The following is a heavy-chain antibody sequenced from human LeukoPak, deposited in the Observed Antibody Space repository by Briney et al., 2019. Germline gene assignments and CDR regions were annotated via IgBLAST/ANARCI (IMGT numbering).Heavy chain of an antibody. J-gene: IGHJ1*01. Sequence: GASVKVSCKASGYTFTGYYMHWVRQAPGQGLEWMGWINPNSGGTNYAQKFQGRVTMTRDTSISTAYMELTSLRSEDTATYYCARARRYASGSLDVWGQGTVVAVSS. CDR1: GYTFTGYY. D-gene: IGHD3-10*01. V-gene: IGHV1-2*02. CDR2: INPNSGGT. CDR3: ARARRYASGSLDV.